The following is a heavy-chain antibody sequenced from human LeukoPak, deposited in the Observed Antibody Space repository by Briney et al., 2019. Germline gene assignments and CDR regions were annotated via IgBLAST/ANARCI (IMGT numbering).Heavy chain of an antibody. V-gene: IGHV4-31*03. D-gene: IGHD4-23*01. J-gene: IGHJ4*02. CDR1: GGSISSGGYY. CDR2: IYYSGST. CDR3: ARAYGGNGYFDY. Sequence: SETLSLTCTVSGGSISSGGYYWSWIRQHPGKGLEWIGYIYYSGSTYYNPSLKSRVTISVDTSKNQFSLKLSSVTAADTAVYYCARAYGGNGYFDYWGQGTLVTVSS.